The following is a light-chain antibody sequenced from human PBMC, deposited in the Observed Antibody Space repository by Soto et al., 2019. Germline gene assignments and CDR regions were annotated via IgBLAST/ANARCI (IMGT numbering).Light chain of an antibody. CDR2: DAS. CDR1: QSLNRW. Sequence: DIEMSQSPSSLCASVGERVTMTCRASQSLNRWLAWYQQKPGKARKLLIYDASSLQSGVTSRFSGSGSGTEFALTISSLQPEDFATYYCLQDYNYPITVGPGTRLDIK. CDR3: LQDYNYPIT. J-gene: IGKJ5*01. V-gene: IGKV1-5*01.